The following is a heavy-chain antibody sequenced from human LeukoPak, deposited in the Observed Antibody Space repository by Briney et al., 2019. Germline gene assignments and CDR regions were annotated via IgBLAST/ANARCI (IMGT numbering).Heavy chain of an antibody. CDR1: GDSISSSHW. D-gene: IGHD1-14*01. Sequence: SETLPLTCAVSGDSISSSHWWSWVRQSPGKGLEWIGEIYHSGNTNYNPSLKSRAAISLDKSSNQFSLKLSSVTAADTAVYYCALTGSPDAFDIWGQGTMVTVSS. J-gene: IGHJ3*02. CDR2: IYHSGNT. V-gene: IGHV4-4*02. CDR3: ALTGSPDAFDI.